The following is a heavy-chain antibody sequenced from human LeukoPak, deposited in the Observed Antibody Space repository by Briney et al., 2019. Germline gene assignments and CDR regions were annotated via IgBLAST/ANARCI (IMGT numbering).Heavy chain of an antibody. CDR1: GYTFTNYE. CDR3: ARDPIVVVPAAPSVYYYYMDV. D-gene: IGHD2-2*01. CDR2: MNPNSGNT. Sequence: ASVKVSCKASGYTFTNYEINWVRQATGQGLEWMGWMNPNSGNTGYAQKFQGRVTMTRSTSISTAYMELSRLRSDDTAVYYCARDPIVVVPAAPSVYYYYMDVWGKGTTVTVSS. J-gene: IGHJ6*03. V-gene: IGHV1-8*01.